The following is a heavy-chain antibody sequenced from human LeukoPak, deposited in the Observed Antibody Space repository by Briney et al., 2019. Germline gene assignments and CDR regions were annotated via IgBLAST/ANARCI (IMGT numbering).Heavy chain of an antibody. D-gene: IGHD6-19*01. CDR1: GYTFTGYY. Sequence: GASVKVSCKASGYTFTGYYMHWVRQAPGQGLEWMGWINPNSGGTNYAQKFQGRVTMTRDTSISTAYMELSRLRSDDTAVYYCARIYSSGWYYFDYWGQGTLVTVSS. V-gene: IGHV1-2*02. CDR3: ARIYSSGWYYFDY. CDR2: INPNSGGT. J-gene: IGHJ4*02.